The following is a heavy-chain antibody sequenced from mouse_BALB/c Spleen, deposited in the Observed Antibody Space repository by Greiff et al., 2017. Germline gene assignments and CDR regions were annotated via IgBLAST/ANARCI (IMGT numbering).Heavy chain of an antibody. CDR1: GFTFTDYY. Sequence: EVKLVESGGGLVQPGGSLRLSCATSGFTFTDYYMSWVRQPPGKALEWLGFIRNKANGYTTEYSASVKGRFTISRDNSQSILYLQMNTLRAEDSATYYCARVPNLSFPFDYWGQGTSVTVSS. D-gene: IGHD1-1*01. V-gene: IGHV7-3*02. CDR2: IRNKANGYTT. J-gene: IGHJ4*01. CDR3: ARVPNLSFPFDY.